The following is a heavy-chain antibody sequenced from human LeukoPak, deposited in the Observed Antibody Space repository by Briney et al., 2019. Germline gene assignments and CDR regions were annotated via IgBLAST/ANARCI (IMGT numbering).Heavy chain of an antibody. CDR2: INHSGST. V-gene: IGHV4-34*01. CDR1: GGSFSGYY. D-gene: IGHD2-2*01. J-gene: IGHJ6*03. Sequence: SETLSLTCAVSGGSFSGYYWSWIRQPPGKGLEWIGEINHSGSTNYNPSLKSRVTISVDTSKNQFSLKLSSVTAADTAVYYCARQYDSYFYYYLDLWGTGTTVTVSS. CDR3: ARQYDSYFYYYLDL.